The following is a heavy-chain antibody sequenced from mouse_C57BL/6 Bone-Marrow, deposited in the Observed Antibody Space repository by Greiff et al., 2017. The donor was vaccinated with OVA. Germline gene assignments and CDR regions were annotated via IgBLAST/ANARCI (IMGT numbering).Heavy chain of an antibody. V-gene: IGHV5-4*01. CDR3: ARAPYYSNYFDY. CDR1: GFTFSSYA. Sequence: EVHLVESGGGLVKPGGSLKLSCAASGFTFSSYAMSWVRQTPETRLEWVATISDGGSYTYSPDNVKGRFTISRDNAKNNLYLQMSNLKSEDTAMDDCARAPYYSNYFDYWGQGTTLTVSS. D-gene: IGHD2-5*01. CDR2: ISDGGSYT. J-gene: IGHJ2*01.